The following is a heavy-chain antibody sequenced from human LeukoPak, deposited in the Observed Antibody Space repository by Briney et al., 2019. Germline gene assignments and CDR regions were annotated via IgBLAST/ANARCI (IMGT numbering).Heavy chain of an antibody. Sequence: PGGSLRLSCAASGLTFSYYNMNWVRQAPGKGLEWVSSISSSSSFISYADSVKGRFTVSRDNAKNSLYLQMNSLRAEDTAVYYCARDHYYYDSSGYYYYFDYWGQGTLVTVSS. D-gene: IGHD3-22*01. V-gene: IGHV3-21*01. CDR2: ISSSSSFI. J-gene: IGHJ4*02. CDR3: ARDHYYYDSSGYYYYFDY. CDR1: GLTFSYYN.